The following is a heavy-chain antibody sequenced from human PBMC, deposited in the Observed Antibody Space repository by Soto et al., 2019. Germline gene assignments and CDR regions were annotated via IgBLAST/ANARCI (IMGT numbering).Heavy chain of an antibody. V-gene: IGHV3-30-3*01. CDR3: ARDGGAY. CDR1: GFTFSSYA. CDR2: MSYDGSNK. D-gene: IGHD3-16*01. Sequence: QVQLVESGGGVVQPGRSLRLSCAASGFTFSSYAMHWVRRAPGKGLEWMAVMSYDGSNKYYADSVKGRFTISRDNSKNARSLQMNGLGPEDTALYYCARDGGAYWGQGTMVIVSS. J-gene: IGHJ4*02.